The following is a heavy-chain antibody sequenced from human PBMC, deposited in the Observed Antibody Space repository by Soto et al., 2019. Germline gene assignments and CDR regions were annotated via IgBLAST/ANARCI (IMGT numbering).Heavy chain of an antibody. Sequence: QVQLVESGGGVVQPGGTLRLSCAGSGFTFSDFAMHWVRQAPDKGLEWVGVISDDGDREYYADSVKGRFTISRDNFKNTLSLEMSSLRAEDTAVYHCARVEMATIWFFDYWGQGTLVTVSS. CDR2: ISDDGDRE. D-gene: IGHD5-12*01. CDR3: ARVEMATIWFFDY. V-gene: IGHV3-30-3*01. CDR1: GFTFSDFA. J-gene: IGHJ4*02.